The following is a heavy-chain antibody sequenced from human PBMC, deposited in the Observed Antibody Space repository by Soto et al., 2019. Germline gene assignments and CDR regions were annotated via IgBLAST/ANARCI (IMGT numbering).Heavy chain of an antibody. CDR3: AKRPLALRVFYY. CDR1: GSIFSKYA. D-gene: IGHD1-7*01. V-gene: IGHV3-23*01. J-gene: IGHJ4*02. Sequence: GESLKIYCEASGSIFSKYAMNWVRQAPGKGLEWVSTIGANGGPTYYADSVKGRFTISRDNSRDTLYLQMNSLGPEDTAVYYCAKRPLALRVFYYWGQGTLVTVSS. CDR2: IGANGGPT.